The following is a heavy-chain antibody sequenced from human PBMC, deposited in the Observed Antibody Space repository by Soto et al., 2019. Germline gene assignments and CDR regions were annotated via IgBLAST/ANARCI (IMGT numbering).Heavy chain of an antibody. CDR1: GYTFTGYY. D-gene: IGHD5-18*01. CDR3: ARDLHTAMEKGSHDY. CDR2: INPNSGGT. V-gene: IGHV1-2*02. J-gene: IGHJ4*02. Sequence: QVQLVQSGAEVKKPGASVKVSCKASGYTFTGYYMHWVRQAPGQGLEWMGWINPNSGGTNYAQKFQGRVTMTRDTSISTAYMELSRLRSDDTAVYYCARDLHTAMEKGSHDYWGQGTLVTVSS.